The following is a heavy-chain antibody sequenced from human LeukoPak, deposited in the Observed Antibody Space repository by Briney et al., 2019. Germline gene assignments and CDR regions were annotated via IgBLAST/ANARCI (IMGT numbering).Heavy chain of an antibody. CDR1: GFTFSSYA. V-gene: IGHV3-23*01. D-gene: IGHD6-13*01. CDR2: ISGSGGST. J-gene: IGHJ4*02. CDR3: AKVVRGSWYNFDY. Sequence: GGSLRLSCAASGFTFSSYAVSWVRQAPGKGLQWVSAISGSGGSTYYADSVKGRFSISRDNSKNTLYLQMNSLRAEDTAVYYCAKVVRGSWYNFDYGGGGTWSPSPQ.